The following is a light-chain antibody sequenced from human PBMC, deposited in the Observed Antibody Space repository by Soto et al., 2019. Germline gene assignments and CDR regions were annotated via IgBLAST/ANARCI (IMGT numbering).Light chain of an antibody. CDR2: SNS. Sequence: QSVLTQPPSASGTPGQRVTISCSGSNSNIGSNTVNWYQHLPGTAPKLLVYSNSQRPSGVPDRFSGSKSVTSASLAISGLQSEDEADYFCATWDDSLDGVLFGGGTKLTVL. CDR3: ATWDDSLDGVL. CDR1: NSNIGSNT. J-gene: IGLJ3*02. V-gene: IGLV1-44*01.